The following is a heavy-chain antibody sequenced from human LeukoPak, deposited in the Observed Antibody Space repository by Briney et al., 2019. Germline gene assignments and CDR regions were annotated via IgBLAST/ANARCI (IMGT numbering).Heavy chain of an antibody. D-gene: IGHD1-26*01. CDR1: GFTFYEYG. V-gene: IGHV3-20*04. CDR3: ARDSFSGSSLDY. Sequence: GGALRLSCAAPGFTFYEYGMSWGRQAPGKGLGWVSSINWNGGSTGYADSVKGRFTISRDSAKNSLYLQMNSLRADDTALYYCARDSFSGSSLDYWGQGTLVTVSS. CDR2: INWNGGST. J-gene: IGHJ4*02.